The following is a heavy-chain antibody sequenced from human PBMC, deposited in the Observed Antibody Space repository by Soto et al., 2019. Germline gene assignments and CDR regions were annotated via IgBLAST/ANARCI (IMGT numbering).Heavy chain of an antibody. V-gene: IGHV3-30-3*02. CDR1: GFTFSSYA. J-gene: IGHJ4*02. D-gene: IGHD3-22*01. CDR2: ISYDGSNK. CDR3: AKPFYDTSGPSYYFDY. Sequence: GGSLRLSCAASGFTFSSYAMHWVRQAPGKGLEWVAVISYDGSNKYYADSVKGRFTISRDNSKNTLYLQMNSLRAEDTAVYYCAKPFYDTSGPSYYFDYWGQGTLVTVSS.